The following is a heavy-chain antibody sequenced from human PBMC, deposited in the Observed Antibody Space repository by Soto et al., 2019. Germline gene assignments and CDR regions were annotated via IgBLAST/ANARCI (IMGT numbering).Heavy chain of an antibody. CDR2: ISSSGSTI. CDR1: GFTFSSYE. V-gene: IGHV3-48*03. J-gene: IGHJ5*02. Sequence: GGSLRLSCAASGFTFSSYEMNWVRQAPGKGLEWVSYISSSGSTIYYADSVKGRFTISRDNAKNSLYLQMNSLRAEDTAVYYCARGGPNRGWYGRRQNWFDPWGQGTLVTVS. CDR3: ARGGPNRGWYGRRQNWFDP. D-gene: IGHD6-19*01.